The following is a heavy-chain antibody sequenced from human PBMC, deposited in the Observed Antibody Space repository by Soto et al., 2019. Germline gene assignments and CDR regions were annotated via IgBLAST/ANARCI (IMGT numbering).Heavy chain of an antibody. J-gene: IGHJ3*01. D-gene: IGHD6-19*01. CDR1: GFTFSTYS. CDR2: ISGSGANT. V-gene: IGHV3-23*01. Sequence: PGGSLRLSCAASGFTFSTYSMGWVRQAPGRGLEWVSVISGSGANTHYADSVKGRFIISRDNSKNKVYQQMNGLRAEDSAVYYCSKDCTEVAGRQYCAAFDFWGQGTMVTVSS. CDR3: SKDCTEVAGRQYCAAFDF.